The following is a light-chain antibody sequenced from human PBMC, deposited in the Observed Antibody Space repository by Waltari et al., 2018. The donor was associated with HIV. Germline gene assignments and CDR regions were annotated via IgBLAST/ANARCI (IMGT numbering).Light chain of an antibody. CDR3: GVWDDSLNGQV. CDR1: SPNIGRNT. J-gene: IGLJ2*01. V-gene: IGLV1-44*01. Sequence: QSVLTQPPSASGTPGQRVTISCSGSSPNIGRNTVNWYKQLPGTAPKLLIYTNNQRPSWVPDRFSCSKSGTSASLAISGLHSDDEAHYYCGVWDDSLNGQVFGGGTKLTVL. CDR2: TNN.